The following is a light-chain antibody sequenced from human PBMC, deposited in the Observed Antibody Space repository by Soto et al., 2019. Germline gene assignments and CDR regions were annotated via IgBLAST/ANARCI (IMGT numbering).Light chain of an antibody. CDR1: QSVSSSY. CDR3: QQRSNWPPVLT. J-gene: IGKJ4*01. V-gene: IGKV3D-20*02. CDR2: GAS. Sequence: EIVLRQSPGTLSLSPGERATLSCRASQSVSSSYLAWYQQKPGQAPRLLIYGASNRATGIPARFGGSGSGTNFTLTISSLEPEDFAVYYCQQRSNWPPVLTFGGGTKVEIK.